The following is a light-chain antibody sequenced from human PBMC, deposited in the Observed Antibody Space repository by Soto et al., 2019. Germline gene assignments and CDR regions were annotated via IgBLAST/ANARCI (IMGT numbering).Light chain of an antibody. Sequence: EIVMTQSPTSLSVSPGQRASLSCRASQSVSTTVAWYHQKPGQPXRPLVYGASTRATGIPARFSGSGAATAFTITITSLQSEDCAVYFCQQYKNWPTTFGQGTKVDIK. CDR2: GAS. CDR1: QSVSTT. J-gene: IGKJ1*01. V-gene: IGKV3D-15*01. CDR3: QQYKNWPTT.